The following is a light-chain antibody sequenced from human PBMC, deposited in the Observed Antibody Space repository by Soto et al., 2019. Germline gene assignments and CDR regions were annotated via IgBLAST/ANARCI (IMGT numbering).Light chain of an antibody. Sequence: QSVLTQPPSVSGAPGQRVTISCTGNSSNIGAGYDVHWYQQLPGTAPKLLIYGNSNRPSGVPDRFSGSKSGTSASLAITGLQAEDEAEYYCQSYDTSLSGSPGVFGGGTKLTAL. V-gene: IGLV1-40*01. CDR3: QSYDTSLSGSPGV. CDR2: GNS. J-gene: IGLJ3*02. CDR1: SSNIGAGYD.